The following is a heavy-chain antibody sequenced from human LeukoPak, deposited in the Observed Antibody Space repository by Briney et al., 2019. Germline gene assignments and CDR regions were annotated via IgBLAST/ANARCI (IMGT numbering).Heavy chain of an antibody. V-gene: IGHV3-23*01. Sequence: GGSLRLSCAASGFTFSSYAMSWVRQAPGKGLEWVSAISGSGGSTYYADSVKGRFSISRDNAKNTLNLQMNSLRAEDTAVYYCARGRSYDMDVWGKGTTVTVSS. CDR1: GFTFSSYA. J-gene: IGHJ6*03. CDR2: ISGSGGST. CDR3: ARGRSYDMDV. D-gene: IGHD5-18*01.